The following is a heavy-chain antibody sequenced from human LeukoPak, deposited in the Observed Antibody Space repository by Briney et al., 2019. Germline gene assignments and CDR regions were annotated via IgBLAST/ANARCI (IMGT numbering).Heavy chain of an antibody. D-gene: IGHD6-19*01. CDR1: GYTFTGYY. V-gene: IGHV1-2*02. Sequence: ASVKVSCKASGYTFTGYYMHWMRQAPGQGLEWMGWINPNSGGTNYAQKFQGRVTMTRDTSISTAYMELSRLRSDDTAVYYCARVSSAVAGSIDYWGQGTLVTVSS. CDR3: ARVSSAVAGSIDY. CDR2: INPNSGGT. J-gene: IGHJ4*02.